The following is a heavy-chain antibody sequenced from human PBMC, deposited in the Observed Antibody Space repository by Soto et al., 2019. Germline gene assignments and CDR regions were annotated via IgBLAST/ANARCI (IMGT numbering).Heavy chain of an antibody. Sequence: DTLSLTCTLSGHSVREPDWWELVRQFPNKGLEWSAVGQICGHSNYTRSLRSRVSVSIGSFKNQFYLNLNSVTAEDTALYYCARVRQGCSATTWYFDPWGQGTQVTVSS. J-gene: IGHJ5*02. D-gene: IGHD2-15*01. V-gene: IGHV4-28*03. CDR2: GQICGHS. CDR1: GHSVREPDW. CDR3: ARVRQGCSATTWYFDP.